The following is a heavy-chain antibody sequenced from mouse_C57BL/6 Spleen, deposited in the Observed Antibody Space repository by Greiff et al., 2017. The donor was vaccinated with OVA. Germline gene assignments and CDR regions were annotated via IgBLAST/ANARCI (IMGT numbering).Heavy chain of an antibody. D-gene: IGHD2-2*01. CDR3: ARGGYPYYFDY. CDR1: GYSITSGYD. Sequence: EVKLVESGPGMVKPSQSLSLTCTVTGYSITSGYDWHWIRHFPGNKLEWMGYISYSGSTNYNPSLKSRISITHDTSKNHFFLKLNSVTTEDTATYYCARGGYPYYFDYWGQGTTLTVSS. J-gene: IGHJ2*01. CDR2: ISYSGST. V-gene: IGHV3-1*01.